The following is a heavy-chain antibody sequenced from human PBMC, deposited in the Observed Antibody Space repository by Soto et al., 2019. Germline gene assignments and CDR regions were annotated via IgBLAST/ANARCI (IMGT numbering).Heavy chain of an antibody. CDR2: SIPVFGTA. V-gene: IGHV1-69*01. CDR3: AIPLPKQQLVRGAFDH. D-gene: IGHD6-13*01. Sequence: QVHLVQSGAEVKKPGSSVKLSSKTSGGTFRNYAINWVRQAPGQGLEWMGGSIPVFGTANYAQTFQGRFTITADESTSTAYMELSSLRSEDTAVYYCAIPLPKQQLVRGAFDHWGQGTLVTVAS. J-gene: IGHJ4*02. CDR1: GGTFRNYA.